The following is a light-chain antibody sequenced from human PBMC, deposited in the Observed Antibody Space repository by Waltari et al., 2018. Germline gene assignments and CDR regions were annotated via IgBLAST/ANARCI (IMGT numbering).Light chain of an antibody. CDR1: QSVSSY. J-gene: IGKJ5*01. Sequence: EIVLTQSPATLSLSPGERATLSCRASQSVSSYLAWYQQKPGQAPRLLIYDASNRATGIPARFSGSGSGTYFTLTISSLEPEDFAVYYCQHRSNWPPITFGQGTRLEIK. CDR3: QHRSNWPPIT. CDR2: DAS. V-gene: IGKV3-11*01.